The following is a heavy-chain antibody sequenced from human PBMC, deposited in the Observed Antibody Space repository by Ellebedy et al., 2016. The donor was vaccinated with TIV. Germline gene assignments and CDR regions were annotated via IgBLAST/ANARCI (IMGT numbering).Heavy chain of an antibody. CDR2: INHSGST. D-gene: IGHD4-23*01. CDR1: GGSFSGYY. Sequence: SETLSLTXAVYGGSFSGYYWSWIRQPPGKGLEWIGEINHSGSTNYNPSLKSRVTISVDTSKNQFSLKLSSVTAADTAVYYCARAPDYGGNPGLDYWGQGTLVTVSS. V-gene: IGHV4-34*01. CDR3: ARAPDYGGNPGLDY. J-gene: IGHJ4*02.